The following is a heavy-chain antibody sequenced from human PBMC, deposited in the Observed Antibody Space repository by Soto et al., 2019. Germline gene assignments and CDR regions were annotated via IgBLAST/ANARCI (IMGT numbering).Heavy chain of an antibody. D-gene: IGHD5-18*01. J-gene: IGHJ4*02. CDR3: AGLRFPWIQLWVQLIDY. Sequence: GGSLRLSCAASGFTFSSYAMHWVRQAPGKGLEWVAVISYDGSNKYYADSVKGRFTISRDNSKNTLYLQMNSLRAEDTAVYYCAGLRFPWIQLWVQLIDYWGQGTLVTVSS. CDR1: GFTFSSYA. CDR2: ISYDGSNK. V-gene: IGHV3-30-3*01.